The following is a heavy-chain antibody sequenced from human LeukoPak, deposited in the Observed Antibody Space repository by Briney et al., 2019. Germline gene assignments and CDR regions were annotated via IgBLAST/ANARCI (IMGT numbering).Heavy chain of an antibody. V-gene: IGHV3-11*01. CDR1: GFTFSDYY. Sequence: GGSLRLSCAASGFTFSDYYMSWIRQAPGKGLEWVSYISSSGSTIYYADSVKGRFTISRDNAKNSLYLQMNSLKTEDTAVYYCTRDPTRIAAAGTFYWGQGTLVTVSS. CDR2: ISSSGSTI. CDR3: TRDPTRIAAAGTFY. D-gene: IGHD6-13*01. J-gene: IGHJ4*02.